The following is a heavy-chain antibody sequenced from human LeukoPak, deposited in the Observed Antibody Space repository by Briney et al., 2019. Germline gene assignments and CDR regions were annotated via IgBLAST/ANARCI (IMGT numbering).Heavy chain of an antibody. CDR3: AKGPQLFSGYHPDY. CDR2: IRYDGSNK. J-gene: IGHJ4*02. D-gene: IGHD3-22*01. V-gene: IGHV3-30*02. CDR1: GFTFSSYG. Sequence: GGSLRLSCAASGFTFSSYGMHWVRQAPGKGLEWVAFIRYDGSNKYYADSVKGRFTISRDFSKNTVHLQMNSLGVEDTAIYYCAKGPQLFSGYHPDYWGQGTLVTVSS.